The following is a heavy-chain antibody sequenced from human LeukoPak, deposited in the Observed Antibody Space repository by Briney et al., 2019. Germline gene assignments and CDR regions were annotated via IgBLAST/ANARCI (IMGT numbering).Heavy chain of an antibody. CDR3: ARYASGSYYWFDP. V-gene: IGHV4-39*01. J-gene: IGHJ5*02. Sequence: PSETLSLTCTVSGGSISSTSYHWAWIRQPPGKGLEWIATVYYTGSAYYNPSLKSRVTMSVDTSKSQFSLKLSSVTTADTALYYCARYASGSYYWFDPWGQGTLVTVSS. CDR1: GGSISSTSYH. CDR2: VYYTGSA. D-gene: IGHD3-10*01.